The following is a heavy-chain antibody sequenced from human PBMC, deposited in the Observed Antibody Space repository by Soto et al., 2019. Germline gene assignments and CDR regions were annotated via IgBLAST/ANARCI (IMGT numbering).Heavy chain of an antibody. D-gene: IGHD4-4*01. CDR3: TTGRYSMGIDY. J-gene: IGHJ4*02. Sequence: EVQLVESGGGLVKPGESLRLSCAASGLTFSIAWMNWVRQAPWKGLEWVGRIKSKTDGGTTDYATPVKGRFTISRDDSKNTLYLQMNSLNTEDTAVYYCTTGRYSMGIDYWGQGTLVTVSS. V-gene: IGHV3-15*07. CDR2: IKSKTDGGTT. CDR1: GLTFSIAW.